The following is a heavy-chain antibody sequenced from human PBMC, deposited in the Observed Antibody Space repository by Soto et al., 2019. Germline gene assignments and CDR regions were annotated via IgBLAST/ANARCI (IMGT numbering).Heavy chain of an antibody. CDR2: IYHTGST. CDR1: GGSMSRGDYY. CDR3: VRGTCYDCWNNDY. D-gene: IGHD2-21*02. J-gene: IGHJ4*02. Sequence: SETLSLTCTVSGGSMSRGDYYWSWIRQPPGKGLEWIGFIYHTGSTYYSPSLKSRVTISRDNAKNTLYLQINSLRVEDTAVYYCVRGTCYDCWNNDYWGQGTQVTVSS. V-gene: IGHV4-30-4*02.